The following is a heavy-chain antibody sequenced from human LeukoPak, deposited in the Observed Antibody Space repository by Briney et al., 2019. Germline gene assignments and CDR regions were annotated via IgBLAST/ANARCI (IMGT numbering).Heavy chain of an antibody. J-gene: IGHJ3*02. V-gene: IGHV1-69*05. CDR3: ARGAPVEMATIDAFDI. CDR1: GGTFSSYA. D-gene: IGHD5-24*01. Sequence: SVKVSCKASGGTFSSYAISWVRQAPGQGLEWMGRIIPIFGTANYAQKLQGRVTITTDESTSTAYMELSSLRSEDTAVYYCARGAPVEMATIDAFDIWGHGTMVTVSS. CDR2: IIPIFGTA.